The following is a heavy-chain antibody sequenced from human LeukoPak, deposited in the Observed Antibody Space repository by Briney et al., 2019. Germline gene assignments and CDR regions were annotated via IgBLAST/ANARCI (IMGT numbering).Heavy chain of an antibody. CDR3: AKMVAPGNFDY. J-gene: IGHJ4*02. D-gene: IGHD2-8*01. CDR2: INGGGAGT. CDR1: GFTFSSYA. Sequence: GSLRLSCAASGFTFSSYAMSWVRQAPGKGLQGVSAINGGGAGTYYADSVKGRFTISRDNSKNTLYLQMNSLRGEDTAVYYCAKMVAPGNFDYWGQGTLVTVSS. V-gene: IGHV3-23*01.